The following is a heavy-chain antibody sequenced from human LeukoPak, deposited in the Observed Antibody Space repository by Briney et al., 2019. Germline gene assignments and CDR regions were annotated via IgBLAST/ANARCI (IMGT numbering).Heavy chain of an antibody. CDR2: INPNSGGT. V-gene: IGHV1-2*02. J-gene: IGHJ4*02. CDR1: GYTFTGYY. D-gene: IGHD2-2*01. CDR3: ARNLVPAAIGVYGYDY. Sequence: ASVKVSCKASGYTFTGYYMHWVRQAPGQGLEWMGWINPNSGGTNYAQKFQGRVTMTRDTSISTAYMELSRLRSDDTAVYYCARNLVPAAIGVYGYDYWGQGTLVTVSS.